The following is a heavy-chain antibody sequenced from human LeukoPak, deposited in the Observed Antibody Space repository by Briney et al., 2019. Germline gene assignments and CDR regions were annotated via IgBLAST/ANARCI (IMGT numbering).Heavy chain of an antibody. CDR1: GFTFSSYA. D-gene: IGHD3-22*01. J-gene: IGHJ6*02. Sequence: GGSLRLSCAASGFTFSSYAMSWVRQAPGKGLEWVSAISGSGGSTYYADSVKGRFTISRDNSKNTLYLQMNSLRAEDTAVYYCAKDIGSSGYRSGGMDVWGQGTTVTVSS. CDR3: AKDIGSSGYRSGGMDV. CDR2: ISGSGGST. V-gene: IGHV3-23*01.